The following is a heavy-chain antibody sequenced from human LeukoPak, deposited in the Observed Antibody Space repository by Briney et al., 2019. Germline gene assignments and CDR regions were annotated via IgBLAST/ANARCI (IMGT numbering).Heavy chain of an antibody. CDR3: ARVSYGNNATPFDF. Sequence: GASVKVSCKASGYIFTDYYIHWVRQAPGQGPEWMGRINPNTGGTDYVQKFQGRVTMTRDTSLSTAFMELSSPKSDDTAVYYCARVSYGNNATPFDFWGQGTLVTVSS. CDR1: GYIFTDYY. J-gene: IGHJ4*02. CDR2: INPNTGGT. D-gene: IGHD2-8*01. V-gene: IGHV1-2*06.